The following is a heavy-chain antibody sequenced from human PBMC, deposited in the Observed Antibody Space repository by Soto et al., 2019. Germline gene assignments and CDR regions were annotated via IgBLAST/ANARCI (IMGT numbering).Heavy chain of an antibody. CDR2: IYHSGST. V-gene: IGHV4-30-2*01. D-gene: IGHD4-17*01. J-gene: IGHJ6*02. CDR1: GGSISSGDYS. Sequence: TLSLTCVVSGGSISSGDYSWSWIRQPPGKGLEWIGYIYHSGSTYYNPSLKSRVTISVDRSKNQFSLKLSSVTAADTALYYCARGNIYGDYYYYYAMDVWGQGTTVTVSS. CDR3: ARGNIYGDYYYYYAMDV.